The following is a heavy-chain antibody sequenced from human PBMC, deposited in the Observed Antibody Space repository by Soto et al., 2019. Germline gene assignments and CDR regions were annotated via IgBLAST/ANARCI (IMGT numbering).Heavy chain of an antibody. Sequence: SETLSLTCAVSGYSISSSNWWGWIRQPPGKGLEWIGYIYYSGSTYYNPSLKSRVTMSVDTSKNQFSLKLSSVTAVDTAVYYCARNGGGFLAHMDVWGQGTTVPVSS. V-gene: IGHV4-28*01. CDR1: GYSISSSNW. J-gene: IGHJ6*02. D-gene: IGHD3-16*01. CDR2: IYYSGST. CDR3: ARNGGGFLAHMDV.